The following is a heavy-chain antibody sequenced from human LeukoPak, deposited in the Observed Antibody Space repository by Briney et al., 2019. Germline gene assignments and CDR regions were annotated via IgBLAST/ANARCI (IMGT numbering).Heavy chain of an antibody. V-gene: IGHV3-30*03. CDR1: GFTFSTYG. Sequence: GGSLRLTCAGSGFTFSTYGMHWVRQAPGKGLERVSVISSDGNSKNFALSVKGRFAISRDNSKNTLFLQMNNLRSEDTALYYCVSPTAAYPFLYYFDSRRQGTLVTVSS. CDR3: VSPTAAYPFLYYFDS. D-gene: IGHD3-16*01. CDR2: ISSDGNSK. J-gene: IGHJ4*02.